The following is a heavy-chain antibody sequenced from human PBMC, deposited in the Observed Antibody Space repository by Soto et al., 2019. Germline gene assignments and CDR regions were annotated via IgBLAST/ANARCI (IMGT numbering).Heavy chain of an antibody. CDR1: GYTFTSYY. CDR3: ARVSTRGYYGMDV. CDR2: INPSGGST. Sequence: QVQLVQSGAEVKKPGASVKVSCKASGYTFTSYYMHWVRQAPGQGLEWMGIINPSGGSTSYAQKFQGRVSMTTDTSTSTVDMELSSLRSEYTAVYYCARVSTRGYYGMDVWGQGTTVTVSS. J-gene: IGHJ6*02. D-gene: IGHD3-10*01. V-gene: IGHV1-46*01.